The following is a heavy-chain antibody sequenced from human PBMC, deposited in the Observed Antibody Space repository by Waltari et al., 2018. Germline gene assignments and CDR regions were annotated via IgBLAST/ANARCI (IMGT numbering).Heavy chain of an antibody. CDR3: ARSCGLRCHWFDP. CDR1: GFTFTRYW. Sequence: EVQLVESGGGLVQPGGSLRLSCPASGFTFTRYWMHWVRQAPGKGLVWVSRINIDESGTSYADSVKGRFTISRDNTKNTLYLQMNSLRAEDTAVYYCARSCGLRCHWFDPWGQGTLVTVSS. J-gene: IGHJ5*02. V-gene: IGHV3-74*01. CDR2: INIDESGT. D-gene: IGHD4-17*01.